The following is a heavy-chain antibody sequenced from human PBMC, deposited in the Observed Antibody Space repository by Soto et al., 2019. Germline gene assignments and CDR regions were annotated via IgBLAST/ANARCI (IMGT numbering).Heavy chain of an antibody. CDR3: ARVVALTVGVITHNWFDP. CDR1: GDSISSSYW. D-gene: IGHD3-22*01. CDR2: IFHTGSI. Sequence: QVQLQESGPGLVKPSGTLSLTCAVSGDSISSSYWWPWVRQPPGKGLEWIGEIFHTGSINYNPSLESRVTISTDKSKNHFSLNLTSVTAADTAVYYGARVVALTVGVITHNWFDPWGQGTVVIVSS. J-gene: IGHJ5*02. V-gene: IGHV4-4*02.